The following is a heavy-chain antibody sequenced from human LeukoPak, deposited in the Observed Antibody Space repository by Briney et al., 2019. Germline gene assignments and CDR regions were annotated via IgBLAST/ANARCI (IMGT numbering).Heavy chain of an antibody. V-gene: IGHV4-59*01. CDR2: IYYSGST. J-gene: IGHJ4*02. Sequence: SETLSLTCTVSGGSISTYYWSWIRQPPGKGLEWIGNIYYSGSTNYNPSLKSRVTISVDTSKNQFSLKLSSVAAADTAVYYCARDNPYGSGTDYWGQGTLVTVSS. CDR3: ARDNPYGSGTDY. CDR1: GGSISTYY. D-gene: IGHD3-10*01.